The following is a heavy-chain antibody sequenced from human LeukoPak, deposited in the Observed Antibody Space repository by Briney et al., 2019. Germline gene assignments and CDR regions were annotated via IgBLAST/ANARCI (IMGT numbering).Heavy chain of an antibody. V-gene: IGHV1-8*01. J-gene: IGHJ4*02. CDR3: ARGQAGTLDFDY. Sequence: GASVKVSCKASGYTFTSYDINWVRQATGQGLEWMGWMYPNSGNTGYAQKFQGRVTMTRNTSISTAYMELSSLRSEDTAVYYCARGQAGTLDFDYWGQGTLVTVSS. CDR2: MYPNSGNT. D-gene: IGHD1-1*01. CDR1: GYTFTSYD.